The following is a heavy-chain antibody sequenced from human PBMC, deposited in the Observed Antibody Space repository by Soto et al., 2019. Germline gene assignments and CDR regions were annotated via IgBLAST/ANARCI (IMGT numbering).Heavy chain of an antibody. CDR3: AIGGSQQWLVLGGFDY. D-gene: IGHD6-19*01. CDR2: IIPIFGTA. J-gene: IGHJ4*02. Sequence: QVQLVQSGAEVKKPGSSVKVSCKASGGTFRSYAISWVRQAPGQGLEWMGGIIPIFGTANYAQKFQGRVTITADESTSTAYMELSSLRSEDTAVYYCAIGGSQQWLVLGGFDYWGQGTLVTVSS. CDR1: GGTFRSYA. V-gene: IGHV1-69*12.